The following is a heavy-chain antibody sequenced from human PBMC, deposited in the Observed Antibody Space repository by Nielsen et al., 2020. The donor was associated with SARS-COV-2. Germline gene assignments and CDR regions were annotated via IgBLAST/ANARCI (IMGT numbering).Heavy chain of an antibody. Sequence: ASVKVSCKSSGYTFTTNAIHWVRQAPGKRLEWMGWINAGNGNTKYSQKFQGRVTITRDTSASTAYMELSSLRSEDTAVYYCARDLVVGATTWYYMDVWGKGTTVTVSS. D-gene: IGHD1-26*01. CDR1: GYTFTTNA. J-gene: IGHJ6*03. CDR3: ARDLVVGATTWYYMDV. CDR2: INAGNGNT. V-gene: IGHV1-3*01.